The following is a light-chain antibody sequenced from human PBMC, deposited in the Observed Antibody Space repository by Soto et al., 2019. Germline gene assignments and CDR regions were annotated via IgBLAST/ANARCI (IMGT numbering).Light chain of an antibody. V-gene: IGLV2-14*01. CDR3: SSYTAISTLI. CDR1: SSDIGAYNY. CDR2: EVN. J-gene: IGLJ2*01. Sequence: QSVLTQPASVSGSPGQSITISCTGTSSDIGAYNYVSWYQQHPDKAPKLIIYEVNHRPSGVSNRFSGSKSGNTASLTISGLQAEDEAHYYCSSYTAISTLIFGGGTNVTVL.